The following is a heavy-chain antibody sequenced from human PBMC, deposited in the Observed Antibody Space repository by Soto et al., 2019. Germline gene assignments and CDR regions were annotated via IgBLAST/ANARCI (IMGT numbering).Heavy chain of an antibody. CDR2: VSPGGDVS. Sequence: VGSLRLSGAASGFTFSGFVMNCVRQARGKGLEWVSTVSPGGDVSHYTDSVKGRFTISRDNSRRTLHLQMDSLRAEDAAVYFCVRRAITATTNWGAFDVWGQGTVVTVSS. CDR3: VRRAITATTNWGAFDV. D-gene: IGHD1-20*01. CDR1: GFTFSGFV. J-gene: IGHJ3*01. V-gene: IGHV3-23*01.